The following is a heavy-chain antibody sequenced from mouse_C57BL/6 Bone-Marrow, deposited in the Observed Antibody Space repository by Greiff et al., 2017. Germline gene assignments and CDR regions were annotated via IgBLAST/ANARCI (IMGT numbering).Heavy chain of an antibody. D-gene: IGHD1-1*01. CDR3: AGHGTTVVAGDY. J-gene: IGHJ2*01. CDR1: GFTFSSYG. CDR2: ISSGGSYT. V-gene: IGHV5-6*01. Sequence: EVKLVESGGDLVKPGGSLKLSCAASGFTFSSYGMSWVRQTPDKRLEWVATISSGGSYTYYPDSVKGRFTISRDNAKNTRYLQKSSLESEDTAMYYCAGHGTTVVAGDYWGQGTTLTVSS.